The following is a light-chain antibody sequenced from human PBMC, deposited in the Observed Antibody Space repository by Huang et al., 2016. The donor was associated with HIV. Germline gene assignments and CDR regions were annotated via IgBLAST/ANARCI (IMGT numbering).Light chain of an antibody. J-gene: IGKJ5*01. CDR2: RAS. CDR1: QNIINF. V-gene: IGKV1-39*01. CDR3: QQTYNPIT. Sequence: DIQMTQSPSSLSAYVGDTVTITCRASQNIINFLSWYHQKPGKAPNLLIYRASTLHSGVPSRFSGSGSGTDFTLTINSLQPEDFATYYCQQTYNPITFGQGTRLEIK.